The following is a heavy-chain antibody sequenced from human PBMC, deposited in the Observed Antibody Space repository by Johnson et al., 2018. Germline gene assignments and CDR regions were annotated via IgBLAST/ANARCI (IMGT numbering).Heavy chain of an antibody. D-gene: IGHD5-18*01. J-gene: IGHJ6*03. CDR1: GFTFSSYG. V-gene: IGHV3-30*03. CDR2: LSYEGSNK. CDR3: SRVDTAMVTFYYMDV. Sequence: QVQLGEAGGGVVEPGRSMRLWCAASGFTFSSYGMHWVRQAPGKGLEWVTILSYEGSNKYYADSVKGRFIISRDNSKNTLYLQMGILRAEDMAVYYCSRVDTAMVTFYYMDVWGKGTTVTVSS.